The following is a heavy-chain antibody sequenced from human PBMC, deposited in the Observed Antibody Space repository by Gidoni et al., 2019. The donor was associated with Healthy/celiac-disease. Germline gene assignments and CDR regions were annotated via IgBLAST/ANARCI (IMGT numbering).Heavy chain of an antibody. CDR3: AKDKGRRFGELLFDY. V-gene: IGHV3-9*01. D-gene: IGHD3-10*01. Sequence: EVQLVESGGGLVQPGRSLRLSCAASGFTFDDYAMHWVRQAPAKGLEWVSGISWNSGSIGYADSVKGRFTISRDNAKNSLYLQMNSLRAEDTALYYCAKDKGRRFGELLFDYWGQGTLVTVSS. CDR1: GFTFDDYA. J-gene: IGHJ4*02. CDR2: ISWNSGSI.